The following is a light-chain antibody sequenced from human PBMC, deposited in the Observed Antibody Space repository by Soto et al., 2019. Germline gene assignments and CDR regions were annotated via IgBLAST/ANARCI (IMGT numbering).Light chain of an antibody. Sequence: EIVLTQSPLSLPVTPGEPASISCRSSQNLLHSNGYNYLNWYLQKPGQSPQLLIYLGSNRASGVPERFSGSGSGTDVTLTINRVEAEDVGLYFCAQGLATPFTFGGGTKVEMK. J-gene: IGKJ4*01. CDR2: LGS. CDR3: AQGLATPFT. CDR1: QNLLHSNGYNY. V-gene: IGKV2-28*01.